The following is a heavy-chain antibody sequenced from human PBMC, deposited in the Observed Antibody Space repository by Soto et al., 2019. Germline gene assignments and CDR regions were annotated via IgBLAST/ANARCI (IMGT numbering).Heavy chain of an antibody. Sequence: QPGGSLRLSCAASGFTFSSYGMHWVRQAPGKGLEWVAVIWYDGSNKYYADSVKGRFTISRDNSKNTLYLQMNSLRAEDTAVYYCARDLPRPQFYFDYWGQGTLVTVSS. CDR2: IWYDGSNK. J-gene: IGHJ4*02. CDR1: GFTFSSYG. CDR3: ARDLPRPQFYFDY. V-gene: IGHV3-33*01.